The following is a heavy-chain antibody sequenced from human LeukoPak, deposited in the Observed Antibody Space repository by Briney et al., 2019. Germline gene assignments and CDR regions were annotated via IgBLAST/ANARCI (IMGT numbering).Heavy chain of an antibody. J-gene: IGHJ6*03. CDR1: GFSLSTSGMC. D-gene: IGHD2-2*01. CDR2: IDWDDDK. V-gene: IGHV2-70*11. Sequence: SGPALVKPTQALTLTCTFSGFSLSTSGMCVSWIRQPPGKALEWLARIDWDDDKYYSTSLKTRLTISKLISKNQTVLTMTNMDRVDTATYLCARIRATRYCSSTSCYLAGYYYYYMDVYGKGTTVTVSS. CDR3: ARIRATRYCSSTSCYLAGYYYYYMDV.